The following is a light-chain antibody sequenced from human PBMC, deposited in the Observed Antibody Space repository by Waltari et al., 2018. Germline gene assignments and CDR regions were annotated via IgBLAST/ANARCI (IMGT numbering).Light chain of an antibody. CDR3: SSYTSSSTGI. J-gene: IGLJ2*01. V-gene: IGLV2-14*01. CDR2: EVY. CDR1: SIDIGGYNF. Sequence: QSALTQPASVSGSPGQSITISCTGTSIDIGGYNFVAWYQQHPGNGPKRIVVEVYNRPAGVSYRFSGSKSGNTASLTISGLQAEDEADYYCSSYTSSSTGIFGGGTKLTVL.